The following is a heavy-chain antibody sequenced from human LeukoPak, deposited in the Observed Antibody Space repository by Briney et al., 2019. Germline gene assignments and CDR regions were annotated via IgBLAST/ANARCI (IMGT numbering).Heavy chain of an antibody. CDR1: GFTFSSYG. J-gene: IGHJ4*02. CDR3: AKVAVLATIAFNRVDY. Sequence: GGSLRLSCAASGFTFSSYGMSWVRQAPGKGLEWVSAISGSGGSTYYADSVKGRFTISRDNSKNTLYLQMNSLRAEDTAVYYCAKVAVLATIAFNRVDYWGQGTLVTVSS. D-gene: IGHD5-12*01. V-gene: IGHV3-23*01. CDR2: ISGSGGST.